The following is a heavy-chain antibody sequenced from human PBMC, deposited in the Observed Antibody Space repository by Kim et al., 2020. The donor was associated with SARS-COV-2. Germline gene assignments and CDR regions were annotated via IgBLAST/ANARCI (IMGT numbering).Heavy chain of an antibody. CDR3: ARVATILSYFDY. J-gene: IGHJ4*02. D-gene: IGHD5-12*01. V-gene: IGHV1-69*02. Sequence: NYAQRYQGRVTITADKSTRTAYMELSSMRSEDTAVYYCARVATILSYFDYWGQGTLVTVSS.